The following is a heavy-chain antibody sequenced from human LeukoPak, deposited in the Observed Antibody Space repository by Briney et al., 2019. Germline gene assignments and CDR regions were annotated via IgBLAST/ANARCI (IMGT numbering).Heavy chain of an antibody. CDR3: ARLDCLIEGCYNH. Sequence: SETLSLTCSVSGDYVTSSYWNWIRQPPGKGLEWIGYVSSDGTTNYNPSLRSRLIMSVDTAKNDISLNLTSVTAADTAIYYCARLDCLIEGCYNHWGRGTLVTVSS. CDR2: VSSDGTT. CDR1: GDYVTSSY. V-gene: IGHV4-59*08. D-gene: IGHD2-15*01. J-gene: IGHJ4*02.